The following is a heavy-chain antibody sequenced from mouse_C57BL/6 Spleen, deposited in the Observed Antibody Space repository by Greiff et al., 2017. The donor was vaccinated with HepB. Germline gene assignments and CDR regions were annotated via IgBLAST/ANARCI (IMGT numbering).Heavy chain of an antibody. CDR3: VRHEKLGFAY. Sequence: EVQLVESGGGLVQPKGSLKLSCAASGFSFNTYAMNWVRQAPGKGLEWVARIRSKSNNYATYYADSVKDRFTISRDDSEGMLYLQMNNLKTEDTAMYYCVRHEKLGFAYWGQGTLVTVSA. CDR1: GFSFNTYA. J-gene: IGHJ3*01. CDR2: IRSKSNNYAT. V-gene: IGHV10-1*01.